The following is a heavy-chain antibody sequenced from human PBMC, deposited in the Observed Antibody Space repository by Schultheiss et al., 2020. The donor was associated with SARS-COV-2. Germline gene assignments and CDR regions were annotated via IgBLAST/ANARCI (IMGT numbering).Heavy chain of an antibody. V-gene: IGHV3-33*08. D-gene: IGHD6-6*01. J-gene: IGHJ6*02. CDR1: GFTFSSYG. CDR2: IWYDGSNK. CDR3: ALIAARSYYYGMDV. Sequence: GGSLRLSCAASGFTFSSYGMHWVRQAPGKGLEWVAVIWYDGSNKYYADSVKGRFTISRDNSKNTLYLQMNSLRAEDTAVYYCALIAARSYYYGMDVWGQGTTVTVSS.